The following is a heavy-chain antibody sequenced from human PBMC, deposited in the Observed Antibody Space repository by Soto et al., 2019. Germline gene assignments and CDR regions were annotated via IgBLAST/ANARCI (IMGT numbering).Heavy chain of an antibody. CDR3: VRIRYQLPSSVLWLDP. V-gene: IGHV4-34*01. CDR2: INHVGGT. CDR1: GGFLSESY. Sequence: SEPLSLTGAVYGGFLSESYWTWIRHPPGKGLEWIVEINHVGGTNYNPSLKSRVTMSVDTSQNQFSLRLISVTAADTAMYFCVRIRYQLPSSVLWLDPWGQGTPVTVSS. J-gene: IGHJ5*02. D-gene: IGHD3-16*01.